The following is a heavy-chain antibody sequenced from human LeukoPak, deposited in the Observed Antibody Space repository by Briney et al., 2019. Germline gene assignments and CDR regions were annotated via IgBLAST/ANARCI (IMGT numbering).Heavy chain of an antibody. CDR1: GFTFSSYS. CDR2: ISSSSSYI. D-gene: IGHD3-3*01. V-gene: IGHV3-21*01. CDR3: ARARLDFWSGEAFDI. Sequence: KPGGSLRLSCAASGFTFSSYSMNWVRQAPGKGLAWVSSISSSSSYIYYADSVKGRFTISRDNAKNSLYLQMNSLRAEDTAVYYCARARLDFWSGEAFDIWGQGTMVTVSS. J-gene: IGHJ3*02.